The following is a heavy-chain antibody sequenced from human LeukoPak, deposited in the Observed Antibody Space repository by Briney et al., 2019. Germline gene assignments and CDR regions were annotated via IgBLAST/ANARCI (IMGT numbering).Heavy chain of an antibody. V-gene: IGHV3-23*01. D-gene: IGHD5-24*01. CDR3: ARSGTEDGYNIYFDH. J-gene: IGHJ4*02. Sequence: GGSLRLSCAASGFTFRSYWMHWVRQAPGKGLVWVSLISGSGSGTHYADSVKGRFTISRDNSKNMLYLHMNTLRADDTAVYYCARSGTEDGYNIYFDHWGQGTPVTVSS. CDR2: ISGSGSGT. CDR1: GFTFRSYW.